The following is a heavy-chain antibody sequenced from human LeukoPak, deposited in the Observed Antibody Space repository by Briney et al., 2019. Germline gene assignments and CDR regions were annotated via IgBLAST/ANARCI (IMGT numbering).Heavy chain of an antibody. CDR1: GDSFIIYG. CDR3: ATVIVEDMTYENWFDP. J-gene: IGHJ5*02. D-gene: IGHD3-16*02. V-gene: IGHV1-69*01. CDR2: IIPVYGTT. Sequence: SVTVSCKTSGDSFIIYGISWVRQAARQGLEWMGGIIPVYGTTYHAQKFQGRVTITADESTRIVYMELSCLRSDDTAVYYCATVIVEDMTYENWFDPWGQGTLVTVSS.